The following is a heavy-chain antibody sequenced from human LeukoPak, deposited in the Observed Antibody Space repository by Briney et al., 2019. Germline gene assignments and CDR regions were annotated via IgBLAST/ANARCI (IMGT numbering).Heavy chain of an antibody. J-gene: IGHJ4*02. CDR2: INPNSGGT. D-gene: IGHD3-22*01. V-gene: IGHV1-2*02. CDR3: ARGGVYYYDSSSYISGG. Sequence: ASVTVSCKASGYTFTGYYMHWVRQAPGQGLEWMGWINPNSGGTNYAQKFQGRVTMTRDTSISTAYMELSRLRSDDTAVYYCARGGVYYYDSSSYISGGWGQGTLVTVSS. CDR1: GYTFTGYY.